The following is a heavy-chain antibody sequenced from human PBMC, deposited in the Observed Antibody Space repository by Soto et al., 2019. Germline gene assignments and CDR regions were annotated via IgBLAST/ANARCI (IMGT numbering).Heavy chain of an antibody. CDR3: ARDYSSSWYIGVYYYYYGMDV. D-gene: IGHD6-13*01. V-gene: IGHV3-7*03. CDR2: IKQDGSEK. Sequence: QAGGSLRLSCAASGFTFSSYWMSWVRQAPGKGLEWVANIKQDGSEKYYVDSVKGRFTISRDNAKNSLYLQMNSLRAEDTAVYYCARDYSSSWYIGVYYYYYGMDVWGQGTTVTVSS. J-gene: IGHJ6*02. CDR1: GFTFSSYW.